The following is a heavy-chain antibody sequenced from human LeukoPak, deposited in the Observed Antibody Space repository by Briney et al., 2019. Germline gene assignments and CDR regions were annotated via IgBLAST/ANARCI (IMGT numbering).Heavy chain of an antibody. CDR1: GFNFSSYS. J-gene: IGHJ1*01. D-gene: IGHD6-13*01. Sequence: PGGSLRLSCAASGFNFSSYSMNWVRLAPGKGLEWVSSISSSSNYIYYADSMKGRFTISRDNAKNSLYLQMNSLRAEDTAVYYCARTHSSSPHTEYFHHWGQGTLVTVSS. CDR2: ISSSSNYI. CDR3: ARTHSSSPHTEYFHH. V-gene: IGHV3-21*06.